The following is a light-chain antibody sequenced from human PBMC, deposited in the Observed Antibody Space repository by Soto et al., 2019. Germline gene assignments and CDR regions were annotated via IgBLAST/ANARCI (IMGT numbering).Light chain of an antibody. CDR1: QSVSSN. CDR2: GAS. J-gene: IGKJ4*01. Sequence: EIVMTQSPVTLSVSPGERATLSCRASQSVSSNLAWYQQKPGQAPRLLIYGASTRATGIPARFSGSGSGTDFTLTISSLQSEDFAVYYCQQYNNWPLTFCGGTKVGIK. V-gene: IGKV3-15*01. CDR3: QQYNNWPLT.